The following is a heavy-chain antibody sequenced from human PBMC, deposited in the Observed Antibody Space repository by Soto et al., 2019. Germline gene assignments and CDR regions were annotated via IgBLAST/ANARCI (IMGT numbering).Heavy chain of an antibody. Sequence: QVQLQESGPGLVKPSGTLSITCAVSGGSISSSNWWRWVRQTPGKGLEWIGEIYHSGSTNYNPSLKCRVTISVDKSKNQFSLKLSSVTAADTDVYYCARDKGSYDSRGFDPWGQGTLVTVSS. CDR2: IYHSGST. J-gene: IGHJ5*02. CDR1: GGSISSSNW. D-gene: IGHD1-26*01. CDR3: ARDKGSYDSRGFDP. V-gene: IGHV4-4*02.